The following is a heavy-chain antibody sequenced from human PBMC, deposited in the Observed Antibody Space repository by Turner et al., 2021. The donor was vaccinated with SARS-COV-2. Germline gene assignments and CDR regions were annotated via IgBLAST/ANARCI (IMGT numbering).Heavy chain of an antibody. V-gene: IGHV4-39*01. J-gene: IGHJ2*01. CDR1: GGSISSSSYS. CDR2: IYYSGST. D-gene: IGHD3-22*01. Sequence: QLQLQESGPGLVKPSETLSLTCTVPGGSISSSSYSWGWIRQPPGKGLEWIGSIYYSGSTYYNPSLKSRVTISVDTSKNQFSLKLSSVTAADTAVYYCATPSVSYDSSGYFHFDLWGRGTLVTVSS. CDR3: ATPSVSYDSSGYFHFDL.